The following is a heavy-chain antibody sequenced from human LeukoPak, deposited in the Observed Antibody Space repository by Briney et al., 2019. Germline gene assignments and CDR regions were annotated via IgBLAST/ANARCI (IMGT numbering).Heavy chain of an antibody. CDR1: GGSISSSSYY. J-gene: IGHJ6*02. D-gene: IGHD3-10*01. V-gene: IGHV4-39*01. Sequence: PSETLSLTCTVSGGSISSSSYYWGWIRQPPGKGLEWIGSIYYSGSTYYNPSLKSRVTISVDTSKNQFSLKLSSVTAADTAVYYCARHSSLRYYYGSGSPLGVWGQGTTVTVSS. CDR3: ARHSSLRYYYGSGSPLGV. CDR2: IYYSGST.